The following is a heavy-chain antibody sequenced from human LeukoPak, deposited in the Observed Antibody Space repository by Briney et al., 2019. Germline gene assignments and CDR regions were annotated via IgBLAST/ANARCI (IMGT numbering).Heavy chain of an antibody. CDR1: GGSISSYY. Sequence: SETLSLTCTVSGGSISSYYWSWIRQPPGEGLEWIGYIYYSGSTNYNPSLKSRVTISVDTSKNQFSLKLSSVTAADTAVYYCARGDSSSSSFDYWGQGTLVTVSS. CDR3: ARGDSSSSSFDY. D-gene: IGHD6-6*01. V-gene: IGHV4-59*01. CDR2: IYYSGST. J-gene: IGHJ4*02.